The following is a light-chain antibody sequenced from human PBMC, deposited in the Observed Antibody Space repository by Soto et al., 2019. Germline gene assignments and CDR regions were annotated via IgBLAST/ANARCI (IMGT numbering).Light chain of an antibody. J-gene: IGKJ1*01. CDR1: QSVSSSC. CDR3: QQYGTSPRT. V-gene: IGKV3-20*01. Sequence: EIVLTQSPGTLSLSPGERATLSCRASQSVSSSCLAWYQQKPGQAPRLLICGASSRATGIPDRFSGSGSGTDFTLTISRLEPEDFAVYYCQQYGTSPRTFGQGIKVEIK. CDR2: GAS.